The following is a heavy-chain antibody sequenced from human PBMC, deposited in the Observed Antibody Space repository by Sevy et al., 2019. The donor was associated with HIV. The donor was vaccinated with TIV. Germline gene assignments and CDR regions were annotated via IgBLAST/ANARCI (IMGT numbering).Heavy chain of an antibody. D-gene: IGHD3-3*01. CDR1: GYSFTNFD. CDR2: MNPSNGNT. Sequence: ASVKVSCKAAGYSFTNFDINWVRQATGQGLEWMGWMNPSNGNTHYAQKFQGRVTMTRSSSANTAYMELSSLTSEDTAIYYCARARLDYEFWSGSYFSRAPWGYKYYAMDVWGQGTTVTVSS. CDR3: ARARLDYEFWSGSYFSRAPWGYKYYAMDV. J-gene: IGHJ6*02. V-gene: IGHV1-8*01.